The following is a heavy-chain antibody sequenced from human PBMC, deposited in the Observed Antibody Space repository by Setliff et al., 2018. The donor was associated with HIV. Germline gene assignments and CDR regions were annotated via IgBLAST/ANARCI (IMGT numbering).Heavy chain of an antibody. CDR2: IYYSGST. J-gene: IGHJ3*01. CDR3: ASPSDHTAGAFDV. Sequence: SETLSLTCTVSGDSISSGGYYWSWIRQHPGKGLEWIGYIYYSGSTYYNPSLKSRVTISVDTSKSQFSLKLSSVTAADTAVDYCASPSDHTAGAFDVWGQGTMVTVSS. V-gene: IGHV4-31*03. CDR1: GDSISSGGYY.